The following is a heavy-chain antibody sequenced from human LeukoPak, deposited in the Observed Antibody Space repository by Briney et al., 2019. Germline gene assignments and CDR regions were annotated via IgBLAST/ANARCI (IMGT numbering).Heavy chain of an antibody. Sequence: PGGSLRLSCAASGFTVDDHAMHWVRHAPGKGLEWVSGISWNSGSIGYADSVKGRFTISRDNAKNSLYLQMNSLRAEDTALYYCAKDGDLVIIGYYFDYWGQGTLVTVSS. J-gene: IGHJ4*02. D-gene: IGHD3-9*01. V-gene: IGHV3-9*01. CDR1: GFTVDDHA. CDR2: ISWNSGSI. CDR3: AKDGDLVIIGYYFDY.